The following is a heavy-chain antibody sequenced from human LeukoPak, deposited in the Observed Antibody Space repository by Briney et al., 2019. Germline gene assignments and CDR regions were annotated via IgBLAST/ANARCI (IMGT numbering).Heavy chain of an antibody. CDR2: IYYSGST. J-gene: IGHJ4*02. V-gene: IGHV4-59*12. CDR1: GGSISSYY. D-gene: IGHD4-17*01. Sequence: TSETLSLTCTVSGGSISSYYWSWIRQPPGKGLEWIGYIYYSGSTNYNPSLKSRVTMSVDTSKNQISLKLSSVTAADTAVYYCARGGYDYGDQYYFDYWGQGTLVTVSS. CDR3: ARGGYDYGDQYYFDY.